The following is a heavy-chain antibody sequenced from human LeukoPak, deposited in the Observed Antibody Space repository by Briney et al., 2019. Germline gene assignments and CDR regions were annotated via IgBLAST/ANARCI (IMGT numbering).Heavy chain of an antibody. Sequence: GASVKVSCKASGYTFTSYGISWVRQAPGQGLEWMGWISAYNGNTNYAQKLQGRVTMTTDTSTSTAYMELRSLRSDDTAVYYCARVSTVVTPDDAFDIWGQGTMVTVSS. CDR2: ISAYNGNT. CDR1: GYTFTSYG. J-gene: IGHJ3*02. CDR3: ARVSTVVTPDDAFDI. D-gene: IGHD4-23*01. V-gene: IGHV1-18*01.